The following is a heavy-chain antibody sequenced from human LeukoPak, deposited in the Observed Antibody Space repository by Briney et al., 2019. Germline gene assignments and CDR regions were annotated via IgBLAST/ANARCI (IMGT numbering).Heavy chain of an antibody. V-gene: IGHV3-30*01. CDR3: ARGGVSSGYYYSSWFAP. CDR2: ISYDGSNK. Sequence: GRSLRLSCAASGFTFSSYAMHWVRQAPGKGLEWVAVISYDGSNKYYADSVKGRFTISRDNSKNTLYLQMNSLRAEDTAVYYCARGGVSSGYYYSSWFAPWGQGTLVTVSS. J-gene: IGHJ5*02. D-gene: IGHD3-22*01. CDR1: GFTFSSYA.